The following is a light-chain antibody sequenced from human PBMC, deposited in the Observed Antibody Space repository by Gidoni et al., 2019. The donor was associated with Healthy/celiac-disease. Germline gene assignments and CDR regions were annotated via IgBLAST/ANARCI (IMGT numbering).Light chain of an antibody. Sequence: SYVLTQPPSGTVAPGKTARITCGGNNIGSKRVHWYQQKPGQAPVLVIYYDSDRPSGIPERFSGSNSGNTATLTISRVEAGDEADYYCQVWDSSSDHYVFGTGTKVTVL. CDR1: NIGSKR. CDR2: YDS. J-gene: IGLJ1*01. CDR3: QVWDSSSDHYV. V-gene: IGLV3-21*04.